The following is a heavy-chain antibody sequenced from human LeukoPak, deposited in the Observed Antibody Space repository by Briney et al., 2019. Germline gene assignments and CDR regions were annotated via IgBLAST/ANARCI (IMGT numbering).Heavy chain of an antibody. Sequence: PGGSLRLSCAASGFSVSDYHMNWGRQAPGKGLEWVSVIYSGGGTDYAVSVKGRFTISRDNSENTVYIEVNTLRAEDTAVYYCARDPSYGDYTRFDFWGQGALVTISS. CDR1: GFSVSDYH. CDR2: IYSGGGT. D-gene: IGHD4-17*01. CDR3: ARDPSYGDYTRFDF. J-gene: IGHJ4*02. V-gene: IGHV3-53*01.